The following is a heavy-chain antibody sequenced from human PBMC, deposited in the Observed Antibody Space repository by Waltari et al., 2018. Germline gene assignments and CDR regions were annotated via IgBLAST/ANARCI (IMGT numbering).Heavy chain of an antibody. J-gene: IGHJ5*02. CDR1: GYSISSGYY. V-gene: IGHV4-38-2*01. CDR3: ASHVTIFGVGYT. D-gene: IGHD3-3*01. CDR2: IYHRGST. Sequence: QVQLQESGPGLVKPSETLSLTCAVSGYSISSGYYWGWIRQPPGKGLEWIGSIYHRGSTYYNPSLKSRVTISVDTSKNQFSLKLSSVTAADTAVYYCASHVTIFGVGYTWGQGTLVTVSS.